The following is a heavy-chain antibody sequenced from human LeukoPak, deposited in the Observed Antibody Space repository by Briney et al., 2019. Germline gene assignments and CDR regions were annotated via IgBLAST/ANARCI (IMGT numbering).Heavy chain of an antibody. J-gene: IGHJ4*02. Sequence: GGSLRLSCAASGFTFSSFAMSWVRQAPGKGLEWVATISHSGGDTNYADSVKGRFTISRDNSKNTLYLQMNSLRAEDTAVYYCAKDWHESHWGQGTLVTVSS. V-gene: IGHV3-23*01. CDR1: GFTFSSFA. CDR2: ISHSGGDT. CDR3: AKDWHESH.